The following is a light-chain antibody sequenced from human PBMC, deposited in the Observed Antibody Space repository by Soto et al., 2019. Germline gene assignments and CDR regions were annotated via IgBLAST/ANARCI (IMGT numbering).Light chain of an antibody. CDR1: QSAGSF. CDR2: YIS. V-gene: IGKV3D-15*01. CDR3: QQHNQGPIT. J-gene: IGKJ5*01. Sequence: EIVMTQSPATLSVSPGETASLSCRASQSAGSFLAWYQQKPGQAPRLLIYYISTRATGIPARFSGSGSGTEFTLTINSLQSEDSAVYYCQQHNQGPITFGQGTRLEIK.